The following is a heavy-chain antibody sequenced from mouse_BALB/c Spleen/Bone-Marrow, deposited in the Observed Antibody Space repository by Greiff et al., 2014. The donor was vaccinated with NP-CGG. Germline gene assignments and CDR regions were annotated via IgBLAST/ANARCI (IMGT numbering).Heavy chain of an antibody. Sequence: VQLQQSGAELVKPGASVKLSCTASGFNIKDTYMHWVKQRPEQGLEWFGRIDPANGNTKYDPKFQGKATITAYTSSNPAYLHLSSLTSEDTAVYYCARYRYYGSSYAMDYWGQGTSVTVSS. CDR1: GFNIKDTY. D-gene: IGHD1-1*01. CDR3: ARYRYYGSSYAMDY. V-gene: IGHV14-3*02. J-gene: IGHJ4*01. CDR2: IDPANGNT.